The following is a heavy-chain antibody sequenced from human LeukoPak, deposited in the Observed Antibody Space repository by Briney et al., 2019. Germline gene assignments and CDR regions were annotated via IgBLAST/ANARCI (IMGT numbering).Heavy chain of an antibody. J-gene: IGHJ4*02. CDR2: ISGSGGST. V-gene: IGHV3-23*01. D-gene: IGHD6-13*01. CDR3: ANLAAAILYFDY. CDR1: GFTFSSYA. Sequence: GGSLRLSCAASGFTFSSYAMSWVRQAPGKGLEWVSAISGSGGSTYYADSVKGQFTISRDNSKNTLYLQMNSLRAEDTAVYYCANLAAAILYFDYWGQGTLVTVSS.